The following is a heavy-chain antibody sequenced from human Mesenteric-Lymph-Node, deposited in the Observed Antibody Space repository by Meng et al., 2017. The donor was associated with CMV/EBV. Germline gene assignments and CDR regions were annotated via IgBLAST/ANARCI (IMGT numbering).Heavy chain of an antibody. D-gene: IGHD3/OR15-3a*01. J-gene: IGHJ5*02. CDR1: GYTFTSYN. CDR2: ISTYNGNP. V-gene: IGHV1-18*01. CDR3: AQTSSDFWTGYYGNWFDP. Sequence: ASVKVSCKASGYTFTSYNIDWVRQAPGQGLEWMGWISTYNGNPNYAQNLQGRVTMTRNTSISTAYMELSNLKSEDTAVYFCAQTSSDFWTGYYGNWFDPWGQGTLVTVSS.